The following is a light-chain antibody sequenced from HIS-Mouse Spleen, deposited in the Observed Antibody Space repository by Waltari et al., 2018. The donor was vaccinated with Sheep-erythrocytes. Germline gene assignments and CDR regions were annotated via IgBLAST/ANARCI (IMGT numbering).Light chain of an antibody. V-gene: IGLV2-23*01. J-gene: IGLJ3*02. CDR3: CSYAGSSTPWV. Sequence: QSALTQPASVSGSPGQSITISCTGTSSDVGSYYRVSWYQQHPGKAPKRLIYEGSKLPSGVSNRFSGSKSRNTASLTISGLQAEDEADYYCCSYAGSSTPWVFGGGTKLTVL. CDR1: SSDVGSYYR. CDR2: EGS.